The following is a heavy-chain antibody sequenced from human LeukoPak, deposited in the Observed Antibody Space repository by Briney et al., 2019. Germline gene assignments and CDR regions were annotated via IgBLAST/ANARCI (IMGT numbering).Heavy chain of an antibody. CDR1: GFTFSSYA. CDR2: ISYDGSNK. D-gene: IGHD1-26*01. CDR3: ARDVGHRWELPRSAFDI. Sequence: GGSLRLSCAASGFTFSSYAMHWVRQAPGKGLEWVAVISYDGSNKYYADSVKGRFTISRDNAKNSLYLQMNSLRAEDTAVYYCARDVGHRWELPRSAFDIWGQGTMVTVSS. J-gene: IGHJ3*02. V-gene: IGHV3-30-3*01.